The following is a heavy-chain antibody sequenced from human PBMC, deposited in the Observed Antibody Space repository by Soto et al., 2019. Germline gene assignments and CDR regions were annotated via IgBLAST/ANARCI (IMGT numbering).Heavy chain of an antibody. Sequence: ASVKVSCKASGYTFTSYGISWVRQAPGQGLEWMGWISAYNGNTNYAQKLQGRATMTTDTSTSTAYMELRGLRSDDTAVYYCARDFSTVTTDWFDPWGQGTLVTVSS. CDR3: ARDFSTVTTDWFDP. J-gene: IGHJ5*02. CDR2: ISAYNGNT. D-gene: IGHD4-17*01. V-gene: IGHV1-18*01. CDR1: GYTFTSYG.